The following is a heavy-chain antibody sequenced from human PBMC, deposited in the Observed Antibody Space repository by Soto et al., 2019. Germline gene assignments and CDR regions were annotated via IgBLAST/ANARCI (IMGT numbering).Heavy chain of an antibody. CDR2: TRNKANSYTT. D-gene: IGHD2-15*01. CDR1: GFTFSDHY. CDR3: ARGGYCSSASCYSDYYGMDV. Sequence: EVQLVESGGGLVQPGGSLRLSCAASGFTFSDHYMDWVRQAPGKGLEWVGRTRNKANSYTTEYAASVKGRFTISRDDSKNSLYLQMSSLKTEDTAVYYCARGGYCSSASCYSDYYGMDVWGQGTTVTVSS. V-gene: IGHV3-72*01. J-gene: IGHJ6*02.